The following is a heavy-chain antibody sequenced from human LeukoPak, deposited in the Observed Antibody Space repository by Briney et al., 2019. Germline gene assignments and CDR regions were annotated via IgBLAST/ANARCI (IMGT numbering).Heavy chain of an antibody. J-gene: IGHJ5*02. CDR3: ARGGGHIAVAGIRWFDP. CDR1: GYTFTGYY. Sequence: ASVKVSCKASGYTFTGYYMHWVRQAPGQGLEWMGWINPNSGGTNYAQKFQGRVTMTRDTSISTAYMELSRLRSDDTAVYYCARGGGHIAVAGIRWFDPRGQGTLVTVSS. V-gene: IGHV1-2*02. CDR2: INPNSGGT. D-gene: IGHD6-19*01.